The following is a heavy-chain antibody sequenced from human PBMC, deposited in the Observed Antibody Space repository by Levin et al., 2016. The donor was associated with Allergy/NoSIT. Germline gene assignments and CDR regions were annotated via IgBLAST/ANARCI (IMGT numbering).Heavy chain of an antibody. CDR2: ISWNSGSI. Sequence: VRQAPGKGLEWVSGISWNSGSIGYADSVKGRFTISRDNAKNSLYLQMNSLRAEDTALYYCAKAVQYGVSDAFDIWGQGTMVTVSS. J-gene: IGHJ3*02. V-gene: IGHV3-9*01. CDR3: AKAVQYGVSDAFDI. D-gene: IGHD2-2*01.